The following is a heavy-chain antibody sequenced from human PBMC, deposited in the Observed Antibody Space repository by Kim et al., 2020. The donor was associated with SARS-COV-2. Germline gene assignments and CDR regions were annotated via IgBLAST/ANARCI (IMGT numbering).Heavy chain of an antibody. J-gene: IGHJ4*02. Sequence: SLLLSFSSSFFPFLSPSFPFFLPSPFTLLYCFSLISYDGSHISYPDSVKGRFIISRDNTKSTLYLQMNSLRPEDTAVYYCLAEIGSRSFDHWGQGTLV. D-gene: IGHD3-10*01. CDR3: LAEIGSRSFDH. CDR2: ISYDGSHI. CDR1: FFPFLSPS. V-gene: IGHV3-30*01.